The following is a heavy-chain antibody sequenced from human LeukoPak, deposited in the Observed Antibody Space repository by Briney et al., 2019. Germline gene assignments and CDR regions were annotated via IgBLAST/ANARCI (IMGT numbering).Heavy chain of an antibody. J-gene: IGHJ3*02. CDR3: ARGNYYDSRTYYRAFDI. CDR2: IYYSGST. D-gene: IGHD3-22*01. CDR1: GGSISSYY. V-gene: IGHV4-59*01. Sequence: PSETLSLTCTVSGGSISSYYWSWIRQPPGKGLEWIGYIYYSGSTNYNPSLKSRVTIAVDTSKNKFSLKLSSVTAADTAVYYCARGNYYDSRTYYRAFDIWGQGRMVIVSS.